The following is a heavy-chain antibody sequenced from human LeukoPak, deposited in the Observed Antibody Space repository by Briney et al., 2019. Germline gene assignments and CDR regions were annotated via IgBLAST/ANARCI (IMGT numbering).Heavy chain of an antibody. Sequence: SVTVSCKASGYTFTGYYMHWVRQPPAQGLEWMGWINPNSGGTNYAQKFQGRVTMTRDTSISTAYMELSRLRSDDTAVYYCARGLGYCSSTSCYGRYYYYMDVWGKGTTVTISS. D-gene: IGHD2-2*01. CDR1: GYTFTGYY. CDR3: ARGLGYCSSTSCYGRYYYYMDV. J-gene: IGHJ6*03. CDR2: INPNSGGT. V-gene: IGHV1-2*02.